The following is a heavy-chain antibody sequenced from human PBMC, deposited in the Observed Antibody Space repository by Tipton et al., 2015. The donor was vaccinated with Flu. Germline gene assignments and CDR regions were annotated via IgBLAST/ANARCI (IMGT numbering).Heavy chain of an antibody. J-gene: IGHJ6*02. D-gene: IGHD6-13*01. Sequence: TLSLTCTVSGGPISSYYWSWIRQPAGKGLEWIGRIYTSGSTNYNPSIKSRVTMSVDTSKNQFSLKLSSVTAADTAVYYCAREGSSWYRHWYYGMDVWGQGTTVTVSS. CDR3: AREGSSWYRHWYYGMDV. V-gene: IGHV4-4*07. CDR2: IYTSGST. CDR1: GGPISSYY.